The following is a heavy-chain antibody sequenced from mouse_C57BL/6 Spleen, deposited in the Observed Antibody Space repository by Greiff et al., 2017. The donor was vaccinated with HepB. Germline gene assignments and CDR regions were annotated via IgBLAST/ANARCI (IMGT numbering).Heavy chain of an antibody. CDR2: ISSGSSTI. CDR3: ARHYYYGSDAMDY. Sequence: EVQRVESGGGLVKPGGSLKLSCAASGFTFSDYGMHWVRQAPEKGLEWVAYISSGSSTIYYADTVKGRFTISRDNAKNTLFLQMTSLRSEDTAMYYCARHYYYGSDAMDYWGQGTSVTVSS. J-gene: IGHJ4*01. D-gene: IGHD1-1*01. CDR1: GFTFSDYG. V-gene: IGHV5-17*01.